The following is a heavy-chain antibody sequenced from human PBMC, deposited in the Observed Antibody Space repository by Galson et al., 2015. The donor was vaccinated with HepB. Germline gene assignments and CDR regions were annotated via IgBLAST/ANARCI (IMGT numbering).Heavy chain of an antibody. Sequence: SVKVSCKASGYTFTSYGISWVRQAPGQGLEWMGWISAYNGNTNYAQKLQGRVTMTTDTSTSTAYMELRSLRSDDTAVYYCARDENIVVVPAAISWFDPWGQGTLVTVSS. CDR1: GYTFTSYG. CDR2: ISAYNGNT. J-gene: IGHJ5*02. V-gene: IGHV1-18*04. D-gene: IGHD2-2*01. CDR3: ARDENIVVVPAAISWFDP.